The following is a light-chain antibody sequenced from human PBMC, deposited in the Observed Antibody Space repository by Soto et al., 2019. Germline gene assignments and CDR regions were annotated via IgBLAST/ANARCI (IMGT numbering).Light chain of an antibody. CDR3: QQYDNLFFT. CDR1: QDISNY. J-gene: IGKJ3*01. Sequence: DIQMTQSPSSLSASVGDRVTITCQASQDISNYLNWYQQKPGKAPKLLIYYAANLETGVPSRFSGSGSGTDFTFTISSLQPEDFAPSYCQQYDNLFFTFGPGTKVEIQ. CDR2: YAA. V-gene: IGKV1-33*01.